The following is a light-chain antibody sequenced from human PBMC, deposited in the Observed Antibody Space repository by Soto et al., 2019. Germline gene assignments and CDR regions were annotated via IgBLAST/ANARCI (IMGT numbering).Light chain of an antibody. J-gene: IGLJ1*01. V-gene: IGLV3-1*01. CDR2: QDS. Sequence: SYELTQQPSVSVSPGQTASITCSGDKLGDKYACWYQQKPGQSPVLVIYQDSKRPSGIPERFSGSNSGNTATLTISGTQAMDEADYYCQAWDSSIYVYGTGTKLTVL. CDR3: QAWDSSIYV. CDR1: KLGDKY.